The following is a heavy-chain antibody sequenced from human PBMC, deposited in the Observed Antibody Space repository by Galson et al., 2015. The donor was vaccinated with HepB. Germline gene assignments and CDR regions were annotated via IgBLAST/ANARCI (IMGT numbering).Heavy chain of an antibody. Sequence: SVKVSCKASGYTFSSYSITWVRQAPGQGLEWMGWISGYNSNTNYAQKFQGRVTMTTHTSTSTAYLELRNLRSDDTAVYYCARGAPVVGVIATQNNWFDPWGQGTRVTVSS. D-gene: IGHD2-15*01. V-gene: IGHV1-18*01. CDR3: ARGAPVVGVIATQNNWFDP. CDR1: GYTFSSYS. J-gene: IGHJ5*02. CDR2: ISGYNSNT.